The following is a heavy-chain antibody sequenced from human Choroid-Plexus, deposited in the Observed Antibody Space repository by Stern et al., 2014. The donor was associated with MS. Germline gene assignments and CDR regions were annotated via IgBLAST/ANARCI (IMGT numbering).Heavy chain of an antibody. D-gene: IGHD2/OR15-2a*01. V-gene: IGHV3-30*18. Sequence: VQLVESGGGVVQPGRPLRLSCVASGFTFGSCAMHWVRQAPGKGLEWVGGVSHDGSYKYYADSVKGRFTLSRDNSQNTLYMQMSSLRPEDTAVYYCAKDRQYLTYFFDHWGQGSLVTVSS. CDR1: GFTFGSCA. CDR3: AKDRQYLTYFFDH. CDR2: VSHDGSYK. J-gene: IGHJ5*02.